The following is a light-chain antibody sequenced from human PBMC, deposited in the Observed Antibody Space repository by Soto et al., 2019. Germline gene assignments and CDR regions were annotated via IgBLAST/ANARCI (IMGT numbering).Light chain of an antibody. Sequence: QSALTQPASVSGSPGQSITISCTGTSSDVGAYIYVSWYQHHPGKAPKVMIYEVTNRPSGVSDRFSGSKSGNTASLTISGLQAEDEADYYCCSYTSSSTLVFGGGTQLTVL. CDR3: CSYTSSSTLV. CDR1: SSDVGAYIY. CDR2: EVT. V-gene: IGLV2-14*01. J-gene: IGLJ2*01.